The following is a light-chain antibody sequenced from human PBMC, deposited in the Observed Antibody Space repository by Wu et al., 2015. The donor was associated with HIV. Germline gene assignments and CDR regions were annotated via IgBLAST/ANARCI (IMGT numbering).Light chain of an antibody. J-gene: IGKJ2*01. CDR1: QSVTSTY. V-gene: IGKV3-20*01. Sequence: EIVLTQSPGTLSLSPGERVTLSCRASQSVTSTYLAWYQQRPGQAPRLLIFGASSRATGIPGRFSGSGSGTDFTLTISRLEPEDFAVYYCRQYGRSPYTFGQGTKLEIK. CDR3: RQYGRSPYT. CDR2: GAS.